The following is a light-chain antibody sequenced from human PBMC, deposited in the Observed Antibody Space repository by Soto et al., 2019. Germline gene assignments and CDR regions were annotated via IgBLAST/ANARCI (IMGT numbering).Light chain of an antibody. CDR1: SSNIGAGFD. CDR2: RNS. J-gene: IGLJ1*01. V-gene: IGLV1-40*01. Sequence: SVLPQPPSMSGSPGQRVTISCTGSSSNIGAGFDVHWYQHLPGTAPKVLIYRNSNRPSGVPDRFSGSKSGTSASLAITGLQAEDEADYYCHSYDNSLSSYVFGTGTKVTVL. CDR3: HSYDNSLSSYV.